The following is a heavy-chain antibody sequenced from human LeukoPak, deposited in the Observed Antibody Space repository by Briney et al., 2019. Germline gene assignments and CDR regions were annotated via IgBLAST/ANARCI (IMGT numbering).Heavy chain of an antibody. CDR3: AREDIVVVTASNPVYYYYYGMDV. D-gene: IGHD2-21*02. CDR1: GFTFSSYA. CDR2: ISYDGSNK. V-gene: IGHV3-30-3*01. Sequence: HAGGSLRLSCAASGFTFSSYAMHWVRQAPGKGLEWVAVISYDGSNKYYADSVKGRFTISRDNSKNTLYLQMNSLRAEDTAVYYCAREDIVVVTASNPVYYYYYGMDVWGQGTTVTVSS. J-gene: IGHJ6*02.